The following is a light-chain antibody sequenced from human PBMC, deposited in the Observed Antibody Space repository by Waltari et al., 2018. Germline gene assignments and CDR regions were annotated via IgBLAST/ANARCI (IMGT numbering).Light chain of an antibody. J-gene: IGLJ3*02. CDR1: SGHSSNI. Sequence: QLVLTQSPSASPSLGASVKLTCTLSSGHSSNIIAWLQQQPGKGPRYLMQVNSDGSHRKGDEIPDRFSGSSSGAERYLTISSLQSEDEADYYCETGGHGTWVFGGGTKLTVL. CDR3: ETGGHGTWV. V-gene: IGLV4-69*01. CDR2: VNSDGSH.